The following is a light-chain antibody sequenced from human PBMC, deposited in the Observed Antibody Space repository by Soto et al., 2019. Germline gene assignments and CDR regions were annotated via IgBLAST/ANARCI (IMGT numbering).Light chain of an antibody. CDR1: SSDVGGYNY. CDR2: EVN. V-gene: IGLV2-14*01. J-gene: IGLJ3*02. CDR3: SSYTNSSTEV. Sequence: QSALTQPASVSGSPGQSITISCTGTSSDVGGYNYVSWYQQHPGKAPKLMIYEVNNRPSGVSNRFSGSKSGNTASLTISGLEAEDEADYYCSSYTNSSTEVFGGGIKLTVL.